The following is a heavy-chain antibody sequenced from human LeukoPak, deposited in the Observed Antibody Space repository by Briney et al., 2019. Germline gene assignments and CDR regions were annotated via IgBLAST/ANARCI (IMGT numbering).Heavy chain of an antibody. J-gene: IGHJ5*02. D-gene: IGHD3-10*01. Sequence: SETLSLTCTVSGGSISSYYWSWIRQPPGKGLEWIGYIYYSGSTNYNPSLKSRVTISVDTSKNQFSLKLSSVTAADTAVYYCARDRAMVRGVTPNWFDPWGQGTLVTVSS. V-gene: IGHV4-59*12. CDR2: IYYSGST. CDR1: GGSISSYY. CDR3: ARDRAMVRGVTPNWFDP.